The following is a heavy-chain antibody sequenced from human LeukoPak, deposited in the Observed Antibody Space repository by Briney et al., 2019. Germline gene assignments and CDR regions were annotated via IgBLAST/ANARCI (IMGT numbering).Heavy chain of an antibody. D-gene: IGHD2-15*01. CDR2: IYWDDDK. Sequence: ESGPTLVKPTQTLTLTCSFSGFSLSTHGVGVGWIRQPPGKALEWLALIYWDDDKRYSPSLKSRLTITNDTSNNQVVLTMTDMDPVDTATYYCAHREVEVDYFDYWGQGILVTVSS. CDR3: AHREVEVDYFDY. J-gene: IGHJ4*02. CDR1: GFSLSTHGVG. V-gene: IGHV2-5*02.